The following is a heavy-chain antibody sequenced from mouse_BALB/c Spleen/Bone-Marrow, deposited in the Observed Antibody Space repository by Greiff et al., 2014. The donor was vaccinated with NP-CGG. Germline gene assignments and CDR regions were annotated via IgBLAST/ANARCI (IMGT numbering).Heavy chain of an antibody. CDR2: ISSGSSTI. V-gene: IGHV5-17*02. J-gene: IGHJ4*01. CDR3: AAITTVVARYAMDY. CDR1: RFTFSSFG. Sequence: EVQLVESGGGLVQPGGSRKLSCAASRFTFSSFGMHWVRQAPEKGLEWVAYISSGSSTIYYADTVKGRFTISRDNPKNTLFLQMTSLRSEDTAMYYCAAITTVVARYAMDYWGQGTSVTVSS. D-gene: IGHD1-1*01.